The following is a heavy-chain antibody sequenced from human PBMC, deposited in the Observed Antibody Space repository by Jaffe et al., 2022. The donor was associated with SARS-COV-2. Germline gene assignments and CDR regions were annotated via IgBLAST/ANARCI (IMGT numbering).Heavy chain of an antibody. CDR1: GFTFSDYT. D-gene: IGHD6-19*01. J-gene: IGHJ4*02. Sequence: EVQLSESEGGLLQPGGSLRLSCAASGFTFSDYTMNWVRQAPGKGLEWVSGISGSGVSTYYADSVRGRFTISRDNSKNTMDLQMNSLRVEDTAVYYCAKGRSGWSVRFDSWGQGTLVTVSS. CDR3: AKGRSGWSVRFDS. V-gene: IGHV3-23*01. CDR2: ISGSGVST.